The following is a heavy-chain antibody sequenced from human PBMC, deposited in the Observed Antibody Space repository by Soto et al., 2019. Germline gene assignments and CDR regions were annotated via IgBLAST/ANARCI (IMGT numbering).Heavy chain of an antibody. CDR1: GGYISSSSYY. CDR3: ARQGRTVTSNWYFDL. CDR2: IYYSGST. V-gene: IGHV4-39*01. J-gene: IGHJ2*01. D-gene: IGHD4-17*01. Sequence: QLQLQESGPGLVKPSESLSLTCTVSGGYISSSSYYWGWIRQPPGKGLEWIGSIYYSGSTYYNPSLKSRVTISVDTSKNQFSLKLSSVTAADTAVYYCARQGRTVTSNWYFDLWGRGTLVTVSS.